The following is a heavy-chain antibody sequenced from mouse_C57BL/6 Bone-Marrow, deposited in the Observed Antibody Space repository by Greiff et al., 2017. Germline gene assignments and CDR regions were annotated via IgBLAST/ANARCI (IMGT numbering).Heavy chain of an antibody. Sequence: EVKLMESGGGLVKPGGSLTLSCASSGFPFSSYTLSFVRPTPEKKLDWVATISGGGGNTYYPDSVKGRLTISRDDAKNTLYLQMSSLRYEDTALYYCARRWGYYKAMDYWGQGTSVTVSS. CDR1: GFPFSSYT. V-gene: IGHV5-9*01. D-gene: IGHD2-3*01. CDR3: ARRWGYYKAMDY. CDR2: ISGGGGNT. J-gene: IGHJ4*01.